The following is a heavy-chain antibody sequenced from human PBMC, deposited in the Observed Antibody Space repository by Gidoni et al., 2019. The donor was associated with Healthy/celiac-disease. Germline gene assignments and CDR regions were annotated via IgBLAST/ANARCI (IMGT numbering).Heavy chain of an antibody. CDR1: GCSISSGGYY. Sequence: QVQLQVSGPRLVKPSQTLSLTCTVPGCSISSGGYYWSWIRQHPGKGLEWIGYIYYSGSTYYNPSLKSRVTISVDTSKNQFSLKLSSVTAADAAVYYCARVTGIRYYYYYMDVWGKGTTVTVSS. CDR3: ARVTGIRYYYYYMDV. CDR2: IYYSGST. J-gene: IGHJ6*03. V-gene: IGHV4-31*03. D-gene: IGHD5-18*01.